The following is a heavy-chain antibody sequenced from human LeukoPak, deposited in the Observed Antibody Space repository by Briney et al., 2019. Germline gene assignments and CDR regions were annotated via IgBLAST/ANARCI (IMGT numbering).Heavy chain of an antibody. V-gene: IGHV3-64D*09. CDR3: VKEYGSGSYSTYDH. Sequence: PGGSPRLSCSASGFTFSNYAMHWVRQAPGKGLEDVSAISSNGGSTYYADSVTGRFTISRDNSKNTLHLQMSSLRAEDTAVYYCVKEYGSGSYSTYDHWGQGTLVTVSS. D-gene: IGHD3-10*01. J-gene: IGHJ4*02. CDR1: GFTFSNYA. CDR2: ISSNGGST.